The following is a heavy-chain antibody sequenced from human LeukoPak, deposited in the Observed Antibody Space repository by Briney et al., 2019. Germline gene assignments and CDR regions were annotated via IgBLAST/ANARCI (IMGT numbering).Heavy chain of an antibody. CDR3: AREGTSSGWYPFDY. D-gene: IGHD6-19*01. CDR2: IYSGGST. V-gene: IGHV3-53*01. Sequence: PGGSLRLSCAASGSTVSSNYMSWVRQAPGKGLEWVSVIYSGGSTYYADSVKGRFTISRVNSKNTLYLQMNSLRAEDTAVYYCAREGTSSGWYPFDYWGQGTLVTVSS. J-gene: IGHJ4*02. CDR1: GSTVSSNY.